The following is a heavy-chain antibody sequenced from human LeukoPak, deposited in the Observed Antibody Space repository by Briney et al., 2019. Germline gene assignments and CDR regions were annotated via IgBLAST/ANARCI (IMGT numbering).Heavy chain of an antibody. CDR3: AELGITMIGGV. CDR2: ISTSSSYI. V-gene: IGHV3-21*01. J-gene: IGHJ6*04. D-gene: IGHD3-10*02. CDR1: GFTFNRYN. Sequence: GGSLRLSCAASGFTFNRYNMNWVRRAPGKGLEWVSSISTSSSYIYYADSVKGRFTISRDNAKNSLYLQMNSLRAEDTAVYYCAELGITMIGGVWGKGTTVTISS.